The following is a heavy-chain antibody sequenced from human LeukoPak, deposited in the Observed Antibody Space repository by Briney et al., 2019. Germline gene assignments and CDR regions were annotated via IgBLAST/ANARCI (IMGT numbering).Heavy chain of an antibody. J-gene: IGHJ4*02. CDR2: ISGDGNSA. D-gene: IGHD6-25*01. V-gene: IGHV3-23*01. CDR3: LLAARDY. Sequence: PGGSLRLSCAVSGFTISNYDMSWVRQAPGKGLEWVSGISGDGNSAYYADSVKGRFTVSRDISKNTVYLQMSSLRAEDTALYYCLLAARDYWGQGTLVTVSS. CDR1: GFTISNYD.